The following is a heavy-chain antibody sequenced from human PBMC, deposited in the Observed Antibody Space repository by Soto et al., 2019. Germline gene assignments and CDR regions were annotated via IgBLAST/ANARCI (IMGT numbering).Heavy chain of an antibody. CDR2: ISSSSSTI. V-gene: IGHV3-48*02. D-gene: IGHD3-10*01. CDR1: GFTFSSYS. J-gene: IGHJ5*02. Sequence: GESLKISCAASGFTFSSYSMNWVRQAPGKGLEWVSYISSSSSTIYYADSVKGRFTISRDNAKNSLYLQMNSLRDEDTAVYYCARGPPDERVSMVRGVNWFDPWGQGTLVTVSS. CDR3: ARGPPDERVSMVRGVNWFDP.